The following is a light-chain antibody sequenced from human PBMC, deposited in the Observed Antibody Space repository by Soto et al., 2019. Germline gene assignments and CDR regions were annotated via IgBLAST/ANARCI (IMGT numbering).Light chain of an antibody. Sequence: EIVMTQSPATLSVSPGERATLSCRASQSVSSNLAWYQQKPGQPPRLLIYGASTRATGIPARFSGSGSGTEFNLTISSLQSEDFAVYYCQQYNNWPPRNTFGQGTKLEIK. CDR1: QSVSSN. J-gene: IGKJ2*01. CDR3: QQYNNWPPRNT. V-gene: IGKV3-15*01. CDR2: GAS.